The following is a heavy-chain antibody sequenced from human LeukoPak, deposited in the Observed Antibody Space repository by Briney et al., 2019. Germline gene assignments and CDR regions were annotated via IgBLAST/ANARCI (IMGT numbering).Heavy chain of an antibody. Sequence: GGSLRLSCAASGFTFSSYSMNWVRQAPGKGLEWVSSISSSSSYIYYADSVKGRFTISRDNAKNSLYLQMNSLRAEGTAVYYCAREEAYCGGDCYSGYWGQGTLVTVSS. J-gene: IGHJ4*02. CDR1: GFTFSSYS. CDR3: AREEAYCGGDCYSGY. D-gene: IGHD2-21*02. V-gene: IGHV3-21*01. CDR2: ISSSSSYI.